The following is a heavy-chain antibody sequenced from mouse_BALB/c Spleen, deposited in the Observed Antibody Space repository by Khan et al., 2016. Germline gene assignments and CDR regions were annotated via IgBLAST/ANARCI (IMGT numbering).Heavy chain of an antibody. CDR3: ARLHYDGRFAY. D-gene: IGHD1-2*01. V-gene: IGHV4-1*02. CDR1: GFDFSRYW. CDR2: INPDSSTI. Sequence: EVKLLESGGGLVQPGGSLKLSCVASGFDFSRYWMSWVRQAPGKGLEWIGEINPDSSTINYTPSLKDKFIISRDNAKNTLYLQMSKVRSEDTALYYCARLHYDGRFAYWGQGTLVTVSA. J-gene: IGHJ3*01.